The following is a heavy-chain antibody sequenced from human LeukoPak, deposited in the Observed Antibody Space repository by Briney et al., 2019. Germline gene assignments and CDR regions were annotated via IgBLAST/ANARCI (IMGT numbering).Heavy chain of an antibody. CDR3: SRHRSAGSRGFDI. V-gene: IGHV4-39*01. CDR1: GGSITTISYY. J-gene: IGHJ3*02. CDR2: IFYSGTT. Sequence: SETLSLTCTVSGGSITTISYYWGWIRQPPGKGLEWIADIFYSGTTNYNPSLKSRVTISVDTSKNQFSLKLNSVTADDSAVYYCSRHRSAGSRGFDIWGQGTMVTVSS. D-gene: IGHD3-10*01.